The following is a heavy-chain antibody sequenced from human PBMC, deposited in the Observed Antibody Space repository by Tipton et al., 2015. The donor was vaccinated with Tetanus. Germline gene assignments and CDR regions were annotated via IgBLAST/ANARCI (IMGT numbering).Heavy chain of an antibody. Sequence: QLVQSGAEVKKPGSSVKVSCKASGGTFSSYAISWVRQAPGQGLEWMGGIIPIFGTAHYAQKFQGRVTITADESTSTAYMELSSLRSEDTAVYYCARGGDYYDSSGYPYYYYYGMDVWGQGTTVPVSS. CDR2: IIPIFGTA. CDR3: ARGGDYYDSSGYPYYYYYGMDV. J-gene: IGHJ6*02. CDR1: GGTFSSYA. D-gene: IGHD3-22*01. V-gene: IGHV1-69*01.